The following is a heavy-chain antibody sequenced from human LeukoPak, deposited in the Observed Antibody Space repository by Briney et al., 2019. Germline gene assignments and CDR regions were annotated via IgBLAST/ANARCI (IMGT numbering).Heavy chain of an antibody. D-gene: IGHD3-22*01. CDR3: ATPLDYYDSSGHHQGGD. Sequence: SSDTLSLTCTVSGVSVRSDSYYWTWIRQPPGKGLEWIGYLYYSGSTNYNPSLKSRVTISVDTSKNQFSLRLLSVTAADTALYYCATPLDYYDSSGHHQGGDWGQGTLVTVSS. CDR2: LYYSGST. CDR1: GVSVRSDSYY. J-gene: IGHJ4*02. V-gene: IGHV4-61*01.